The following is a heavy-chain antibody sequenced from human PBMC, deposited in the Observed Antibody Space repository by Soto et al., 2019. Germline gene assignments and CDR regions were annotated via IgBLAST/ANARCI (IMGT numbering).Heavy chain of an antibody. CDR2: ISSYNGNT. D-gene: IGHD5-12*01. J-gene: IGHJ3*02. CDR3: ARGGYSRHDEAFEI. CDR1: GYTYINYA. V-gene: IGHV1-18*01. Sequence: QAHLVQSGAEVKEPGASVKVSCKASGYTYINYAISWVRQAPGQGLEWMGWISSYNGNTNYAQKFQGRVTMTTDASTTTVYMELRSLRSDDTAVYYCARGGYSRHDEAFEIWGQGTMVTVFS.